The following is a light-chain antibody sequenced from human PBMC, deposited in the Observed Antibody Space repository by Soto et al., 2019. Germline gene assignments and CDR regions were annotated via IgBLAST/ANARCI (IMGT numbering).Light chain of an antibody. V-gene: IGLV4-60*02. CDR3: ETWDSNTHVV. Sequence: QSVLTQSSSASASLGSSVTLTCTLSSGHSSYIIAWHQQQPGKAPRYLMKLEGRGSYNKGSGVPDRFSGSSSGADRYLTISNLKFEHEADDYSETWDSNTHVVFGGGTKVTVL. CDR1: SGHSSYI. J-gene: IGLJ2*01. CDR2: LEGRGSY.